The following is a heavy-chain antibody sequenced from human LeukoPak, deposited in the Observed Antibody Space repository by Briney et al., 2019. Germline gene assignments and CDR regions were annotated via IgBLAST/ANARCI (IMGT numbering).Heavy chain of an antibody. Sequence: GGSLRLSCAASGFTFSSYAMSWVRQAPGKGLEWVSAISGSGGSTYYADSVKGRFTISRDNSKNTLDLQMNSLRAGDTAVYYCARVPSRATGGGYWGQGTLVTVSS. CDR3: ARVPSRATGGGY. D-gene: IGHD3-9*01. CDR2: ISGSGGST. V-gene: IGHV3-23*01. CDR1: GFTFSSYA. J-gene: IGHJ4*02.